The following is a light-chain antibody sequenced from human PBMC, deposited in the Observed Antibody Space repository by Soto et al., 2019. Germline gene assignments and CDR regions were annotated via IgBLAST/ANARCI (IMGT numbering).Light chain of an antibody. J-gene: IGKJ1*01. V-gene: IGKV3-11*01. Sequence: EIVLTQSPATLSLSPGEGATLSCRASQSVSSYLAWYQQKPGQAPRLLIYDASNRATGIPDRFSGSGSGTDFTLTISRLEPEDFAVYYCHQYDSWTFGQGTKVDIK. CDR2: DAS. CDR3: HQYDSWT. CDR1: QSVSSY.